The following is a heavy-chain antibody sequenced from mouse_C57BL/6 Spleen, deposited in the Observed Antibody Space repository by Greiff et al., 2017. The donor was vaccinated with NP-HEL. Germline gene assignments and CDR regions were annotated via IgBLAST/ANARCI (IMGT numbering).Heavy chain of an antibody. J-gene: IGHJ4*01. CDR3: ARRWDVGDYYAMDY. D-gene: IGHD4-1*01. Sequence: QVQLQQPGAELVRPGSSVKLSCKASGYTFTSYWMHWVKQRPIQGLEWIGNIDPSDSETHYNQKFKDKATLTVDKSSSTAYMQLNSLTSEDSAVYYCARRWDVGDYYAMDYWGQGTSVTVSS. V-gene: IGHV1-52*01. CDR1: GYTFTSYW. CDR2: IDPSDSET.